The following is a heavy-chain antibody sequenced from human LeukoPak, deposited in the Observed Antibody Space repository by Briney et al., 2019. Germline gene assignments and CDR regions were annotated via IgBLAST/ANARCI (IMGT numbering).Heavy chain of an antibody. CDR3: ATGSSGWYDYYYGMDV. CDR1: GFTFSSYG. V-gene: IGHV3-30*03. CDR2: ISYDGSNK. Sequence: PGRSLRLSCAASGFTFSSYGMHWVRQAPGKGLEWVAVISYDGSNKYYADSVKGRFTISRDNSKNTLYLQMNSLRAEDTAVYYCATGSSGWYDYYYGMDVWGQGTTVTVSS. D-gene: IGHD6-19*01. J-gene: IGHJ6*02.